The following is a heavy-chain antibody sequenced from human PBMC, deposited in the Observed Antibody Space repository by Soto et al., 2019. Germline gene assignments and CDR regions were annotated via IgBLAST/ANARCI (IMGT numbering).Heavy chain of an antibody. J-gene: IGHJ5*02. CDR2: IDPSDSYT. D-gene: IGHD3-10*01. Sequence: GESLKISCKGSGYSFTSYWISWVRQMPGKGLEWMGRIDPSDSYTNYSPSFQGHVTISADKSISTAYLQWSSLKASDTAMYYCARRVSPMVRGVIKHQVEWFDPWGQGTLVTVSS. CDR3: ARRVSPMVRGVIKHQVEWFDP. CDR1: GYSFTSYW. V-gene: IGHV5-10-1*01.